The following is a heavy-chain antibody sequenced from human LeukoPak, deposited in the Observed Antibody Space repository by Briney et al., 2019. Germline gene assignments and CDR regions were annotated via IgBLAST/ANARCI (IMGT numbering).Heavy chain of an antibody. Sequence: GGALRLSCKASGFTFKNSALSWIRQAPGKGLEWVSSISSSGSGTYYAESVQGRFSVSRDNSNNTLYLQMSGLRADDTAVYFCAKDPQASRWFDRWGQGTLVTVSS. CDR1: GFTFKNSA. J-gene: IGHJ5*02. CDR2: ISSSGSGT. CDR3: AKDPQASRWFDR. V-gene: IGHV3-23*01. D-gene: IGHD1-26*01.